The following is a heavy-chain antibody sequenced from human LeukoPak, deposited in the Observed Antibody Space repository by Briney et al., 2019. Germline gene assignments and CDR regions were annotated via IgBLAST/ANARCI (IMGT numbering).Heavy chain of an antibody. CDR3: ARLNGYDPYYFVY. V-gene: IGHV3-7*01. D-gene: IGHD5-12*01. CDR1: GLRFSSYW. CDR2: IREDGGVK. Sequence: PGGSLRLSFAATGLRFSSYWMGWGRQTPGKGLEWVANIREDGGVKYYVDSVKGRFTISRDNTKNPLYLQMNSLRAEDTAVYYCARLNGYDPYYFVYWGQGTLVTVSS. J-gene: IGHJ4*02.